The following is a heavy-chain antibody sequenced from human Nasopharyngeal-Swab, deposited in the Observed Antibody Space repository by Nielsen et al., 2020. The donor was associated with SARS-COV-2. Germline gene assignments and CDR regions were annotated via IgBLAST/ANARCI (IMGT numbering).Heavy chain of an antibody. V-gene: IGHV3-49*03. Sequence: GESLKISWTASGFTFGDFVMTWFRQAPGKGLEWVGFIRSKAYGGTTEYAASVQGRFSISRDDSKRIAYLQMNSLKTEDTAVYYCTREGSYCPDYYFGMDVWGQGTTVTVSS. CDR2: IRSKAYGGTT. J-gene: IGHJ6*02. CDR3: TREGSYCPDYYFGMDV. D-gene: IGHD2-15*01. CDR1: GFTFGDFV.